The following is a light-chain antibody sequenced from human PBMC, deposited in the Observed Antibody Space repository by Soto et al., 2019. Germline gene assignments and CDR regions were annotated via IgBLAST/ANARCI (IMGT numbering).Light chain of an antibody. CDR1: QSISSW. CDR3: QQYNSYPVT. J-gene: IGKJ4*01. V-gene: IGKV1-5*03. CDR2: KAS. Sequence: DIQMTQSPSTLSASVGDRVTITCRASQSISSWLAWYQQKPGKAPKLLIYKASSLEGGVPSRFSGSGSGTEFTLTISSLQPDDFATYACQQYNSYPVTFGGGTKVEIK.